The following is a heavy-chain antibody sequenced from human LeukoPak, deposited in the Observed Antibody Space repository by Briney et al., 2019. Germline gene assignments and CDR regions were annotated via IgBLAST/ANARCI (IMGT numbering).Heavy chain of an antibody. Sequence: ASVKVSCKASGYTFTSYGISWVRQAPGQGLEWMGWVSAYNGNTDYAQKLQGRVTMTTDTSTSTAYMELRSLRSDDTAVYYCARSKRWLQSWDDAFDIWGQGTMVTVSS. CDR1: GYTFTSYG. CDR3: ARSKRWLQSWDDAFDI. J-gene: IGHJ3*02. D-gene: IGHD5-24*01. V-gene: IGHV1-18*01. CDR2: VSAYNGNT.